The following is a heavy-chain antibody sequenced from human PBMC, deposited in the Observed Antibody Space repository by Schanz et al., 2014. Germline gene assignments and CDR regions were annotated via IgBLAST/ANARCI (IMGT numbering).Heavy chain of an antibody. J-gene: IGHJ4*02. D-gene: IGHD2-15*01. V-gene: IGHV3-30-3*01. Sequence: VQLVESGGGVVQPGRSLRLSCAASGFTFSSYAMHWVRQAPGKGLEWVALISNDGSIKYYADSVEGRFTISRDNSKNTLYLQMNTLRAEDTAVYYCARDRGYCSGGSCLTFDYWGQGTLVTVSS. CDR1: GFTFSSYA. CDR3: ARDRGYCSGGSCLTFDY. CDR2: ISNDGSIK.